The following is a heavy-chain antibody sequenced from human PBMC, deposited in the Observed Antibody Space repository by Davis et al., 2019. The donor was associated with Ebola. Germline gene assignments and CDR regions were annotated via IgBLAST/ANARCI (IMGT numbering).Heavy chain of an antibody. V-gene: IGHV3-53*01. CDR1: GFTVGSYY. CDR2: IHNDGRT. Sequence: GESLKISCAASGFTVGSYYGDWVRQAPGKGLEWVSVIHNDGRTFYADSVKGRFTISRDTSQNMFYLQMNSLRADDTAVYYCAREQWYYMDVWGKGTTVTVSS. CDR3: AREQWYYMDV. D-gene: IGHD6-19*01. J-gene: IGHJ6*03.